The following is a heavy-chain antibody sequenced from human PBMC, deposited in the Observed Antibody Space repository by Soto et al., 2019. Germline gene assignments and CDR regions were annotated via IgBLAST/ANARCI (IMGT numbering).Heavy chain of an antibody. CDR1: GYTFTTYG. CDR2: ISAYNANT. D-gene: IGHD1-26*01. J-gene: IGHJ4*02. V-gene: IGHV1-18*01. CDR3: ARGRYLDY. Sequence: GASVKVSCKASGYTFTTYGIAWVRQAPGQGLEWMGWISAYNANTDYAQRLQGRVTITTDTSTSTAHMELRSLRSGDTAVYYCARGRYLDYWGQGTLVTVSS.